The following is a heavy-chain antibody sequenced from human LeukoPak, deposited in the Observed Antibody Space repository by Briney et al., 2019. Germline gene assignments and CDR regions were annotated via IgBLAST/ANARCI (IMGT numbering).Heavy chain of an antibody. CDR2: IIPIFGTA. CDR1: GGTFSSYA. V-gene: IGHV1-69*05. CDR3: ARSGREWELFHY. J-gene: IGHJ4*02. Sequence: SVKVSCKASGGTFSSYAISWVRQAPGQGLEWMGGIIPIFGTANYAQKFQGRVTITTDKSTSTGYMELSSLRSEDTAVYYCARSGREWELFHYWGQGTLVTVSS. D-gene: IGHD1-26*01.